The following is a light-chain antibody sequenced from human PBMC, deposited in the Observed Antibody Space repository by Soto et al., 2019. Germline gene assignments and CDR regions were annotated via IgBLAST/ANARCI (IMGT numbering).Light chain of an antibody. Sequence: QSALTQPASVSGSPGQSITISCTGTSSDVGGYKYVSWYQHHPGKAPKLIIYEVSKRPSGVPDRFSGSKSGNTASLTVSGLQAEDEADYYCSSYAGSNNFVFGTGTKLTVL. CDR3: SSYAGSNNFV. J-gene: IGLJ1*01. CDR2: EVS. V-gene: IGLV2-8*01. CDR1: SSDVGGYKY.